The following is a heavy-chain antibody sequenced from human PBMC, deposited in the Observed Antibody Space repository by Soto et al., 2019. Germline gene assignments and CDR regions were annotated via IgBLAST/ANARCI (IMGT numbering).Heavy chain of an antibody. D-gene: IGHD3-3*01. J-gene: IGHJ5*02. Sequence: PSETLSLTCTVSGGSISSSSYYWGWIRQPPGKGLEWIGSIYYSGSTYYSPSLKSRVTISVDTSKNQFSLKLSSVTAADTAVYYCARQQYDFWSGFSRAWFDPWGQGTLVTVSS. CDR1: GGSISSSSYY. V-gene: IGHV4-39*01. CDR3: ARQQYDFWSGFSRAWFDP. CDR2: IYYSGST.